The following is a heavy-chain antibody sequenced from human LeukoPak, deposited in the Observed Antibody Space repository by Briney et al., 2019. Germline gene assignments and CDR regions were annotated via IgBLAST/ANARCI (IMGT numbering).Heavy chain of an antibody. V-gene: IGHV3-23*01. CDR3: ACITIFGVVITPSDY. CDR2: ISGSGGST. J-gene: IGHJ4*02. CDR1: GFTFSSYA. Sequence: GGSLRLSCAASGFTFSSYAMSWVRQAPGKGLEWVSAISGSGGSTYYADSVKGRFTISRDNSKNTLYLQMNSLRAEDTAVYYCACITIFGVVITPSDYWGQGTLVTVSS. D-gene: IGHD3-3*01.